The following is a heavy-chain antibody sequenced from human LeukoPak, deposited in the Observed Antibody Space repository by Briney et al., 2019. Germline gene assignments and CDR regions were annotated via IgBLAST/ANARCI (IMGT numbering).Heavy chain of an antibody. V-gene: IGHV3-30*02. CDR1: GFSFSTYG. J-gene: IGHJ4*02. Sequence: GGSLRLSCAASGFSFSTYGIHWVRQAPGKGLEWVAFIQYDGSTKYYADSVKGRFTISRDNAKNSLYLQMNSLRAEDTAVYYCARDLYDSSGYYYGYWGQGTLVTVSS. CDR3: ARDLYDSSGYYYGY. CDR2: IQYDGSTK. D-gene: IGHD3-22*01.